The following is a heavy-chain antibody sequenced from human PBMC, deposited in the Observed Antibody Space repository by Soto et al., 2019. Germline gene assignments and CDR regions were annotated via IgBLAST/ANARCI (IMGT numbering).Heavy chain of an antibody. CDR1: GFTFSDYY. CDR2: ITGSSDYT. J-gene: IGHJ6*02. CDR3: AREYYYGMDV. V-gene: IGHV3-11*05. Sequence: QVQLVESGGGLVRPGGSLRLSCAASGFTFSDYYMSWIRQAPGKGLEWVSYITGSSDYTNYADAVKGRFTISRDNTKNSLYLQMNSLSAEDTAVYSCAREYYYGMDVWGQGTTVTVSS.